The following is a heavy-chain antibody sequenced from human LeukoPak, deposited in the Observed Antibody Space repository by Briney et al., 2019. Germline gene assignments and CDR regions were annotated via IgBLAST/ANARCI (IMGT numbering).Heavy chain of an antibody. CDR2: MNPNSGNT. Sequence: ASVKVSCKASGYTFTSNDINWVRQATGRGLEWMGWMNPNSGNTGYAQKFQGRVTMTRNTSINTAYMELSSLRSEDTALYYCARGRAYSSGPGFDYWAQGTLVTVSS. V-gene: IGHV1-8*01. CDR3: ARGRAYSSGPGFDY. D-gene: IGHD3-22*01. CDR1: GYTFTSND. J-gene: IGHJ4*02.